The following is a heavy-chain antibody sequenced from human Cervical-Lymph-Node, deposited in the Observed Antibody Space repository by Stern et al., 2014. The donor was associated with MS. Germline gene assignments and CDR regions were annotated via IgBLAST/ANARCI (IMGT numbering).Heavy chain of an antibody. CDR2: IYPGDSDT. CDR1: GYSFTSYW. J-gene: IGHJ5*02. CDR3: ARQGAAADHRRGNWFDP. Sequence: VQLVESGAAVKKPGESLKISCKGSGYSFTSYWIGWVRQMPGKGLEWMGIIYPGDSDTRYSPSFQGHVTISADKSISTAFLQWSSLKASDTAMYYCARQGAAADHRRGNWFDPWGQGTLVTVSS. V-gene: IGHV5-51*01. D-gene: IGHD6-13*01.